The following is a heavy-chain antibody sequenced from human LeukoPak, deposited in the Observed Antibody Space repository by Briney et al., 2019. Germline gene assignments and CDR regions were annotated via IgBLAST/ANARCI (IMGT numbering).Heavy chain of an antibody. CDR2: INHRGDT. V-gene: IGHV4-34*01. Sequence: SETLSLTCAVYGGSFSAYYWSWVRQSPGKGLERIAEINHRGDTNYNPSVKSRVTISVDTSKNQFSLKVTSLTAADTAIYYCARGPTISETGYFDYWGQGTLVTVSS. D-gene: IGHD1-1*01. J-gene: IGHJ4*03. CDR1: GGSFSAYY. CDR3: ARGPTISETGYFDY.